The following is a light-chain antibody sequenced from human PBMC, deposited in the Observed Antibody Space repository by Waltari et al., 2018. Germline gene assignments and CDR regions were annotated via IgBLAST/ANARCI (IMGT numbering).Light chain of an antibody. J-gene: IGLJ2*01. CDR3: SSYTSSSTVV. CDR1: SRDVGSYNR. V-gene: IGLV2-18*02. CDR2: DVS. Sequence: QSALTQPPSVSGSPGQSVTLSCTGTSRDVGSYNRVSWYQQPPGTAPKLIIYDVSSRPSGVPDRFSASKSGNTASLTISGLQAEDEADYYCSSYTSSSTVVFGGGTKLTVL.